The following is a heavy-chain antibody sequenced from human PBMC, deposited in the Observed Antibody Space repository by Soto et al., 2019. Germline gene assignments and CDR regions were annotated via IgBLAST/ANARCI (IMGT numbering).Heavy chain of an antibody. V-gene: IGHV3-30-3*01. CDR3: ARGCDSSGYFCLGGMDV. CDR2: ISYDGSNK. CDR1: GFTFSSYA. J-gene: IGHJ6*02. Sequence: GGSLRLSCAASGFTFSSYAMHWVRQAPGKGLEWVAVISYDGSNKYYADSVKGRFTISRDNSKNTLYLQMNSLRAEDTAVYYCARGCDSSGYFCLGGMDVWGQGTTVTVS. D-gene: IGHD3-22*01.